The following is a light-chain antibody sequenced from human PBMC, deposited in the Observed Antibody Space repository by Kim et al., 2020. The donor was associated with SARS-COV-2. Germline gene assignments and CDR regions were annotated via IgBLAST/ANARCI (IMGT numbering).Light chain of an antibody. CDR2: GAS. V-gene: IGKV3D-15*01. J-gene: IGKJ4*01. CDR3: QEYNNWPALS. Sequence: DIVMTQSPATLSVSPGERATLSCRASHSVAGKLAWYQQKPGQAPRLLIYGASVRATGIPARFSGSGSGTEFTLTISSLQSEDFGVYYCQEYNNWPALSCGGGTKVDIK. CDR1: HSVAGK.